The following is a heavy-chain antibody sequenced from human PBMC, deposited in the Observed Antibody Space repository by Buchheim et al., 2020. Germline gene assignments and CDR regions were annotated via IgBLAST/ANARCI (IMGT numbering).Heavy chain of an antibody. CDR2: IYHSGST. D-gene: IGHD3-3*01. V-gene: IGHV4-4*02. CDR3: ARREYYDFWSGYYPSGWFDP. Sequence: QVQLQESGPGLVKPSGTLSLTCAVSGGSISSSNWWSWVRQPPGKGLEWIGEIYHSGSTNYNPSLKSRVTISVDNSKNQFSLKLSSVTAADTAVYYCARREYYDFWSGYYPSGWFDPWGQGTL. CDR1: GGSISSSNW. J-gene: IGHJ5*02.